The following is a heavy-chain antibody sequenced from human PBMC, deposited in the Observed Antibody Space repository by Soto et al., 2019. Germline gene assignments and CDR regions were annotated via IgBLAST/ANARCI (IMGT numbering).Heavy chain of an antibody. V-gene: IGHV4-39*01. D-gene: IGHD6-6*01. CDR3: ARQYIAARNNWFDP. CDR1: GGSISSSSYY. CDR2: IYYSGST. Sequence: QLQLQESGPGLVKPSETLSLTCTVSGGSISSSSYYWGWIRQPPGKGLEWIGSIYYSGSTYYNPSLKSRVTISVDTSKNQFSLKLSSVTAADTAVYYCARQYIAARNNWFDPWGQGTLVTVSS. J-gene: IGHJ5*02.